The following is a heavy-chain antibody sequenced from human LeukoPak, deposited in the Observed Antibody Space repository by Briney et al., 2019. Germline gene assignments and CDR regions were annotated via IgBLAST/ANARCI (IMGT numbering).Heavy chain of an antibody. V-gene: IGHV3-21*01. CDR3: ARGPSGYHNT. J-gene: IGHJ4*02. CDR2: ISSSSNYI. Sequence: GSLRLSCAASGFTFSSYSMNWVRQAPGKGLEWVSSISSSSNYIYYADSVKGRFTISRDNAKNSLNLQMNSLRAEDTAVYYCARGPSGYHNTGGQGTLVTVSS. CDR1: GFTFSSYS. D-gene: IGHD5-12*01.